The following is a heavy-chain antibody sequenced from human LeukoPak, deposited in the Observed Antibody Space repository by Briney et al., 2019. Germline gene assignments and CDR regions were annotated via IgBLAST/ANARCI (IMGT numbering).Heavy chain of an antibody. Sequence: PSETLSLTCTVSGGSISSGDYYWSWIRQPPGKGLEWIGYIYYSGSTNYNPSLKSRVTISVDTSKNQFSLRLSSVTAADTAVYYCARSTIAVGRYWYFDLWGRGTLFTVSS. CDR2: IYYSGST. J-gene: IGHJ2*01. CDR3: ARSTIAVGRYWYFDL. V-gene: IGHV4-61*08. CDR1: GGSISSGDYY. D-gene: IGHD2-15*01.